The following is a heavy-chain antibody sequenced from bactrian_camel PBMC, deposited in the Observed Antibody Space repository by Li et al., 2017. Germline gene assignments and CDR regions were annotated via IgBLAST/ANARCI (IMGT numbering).Heavy chain of an antibody. V-gene: IGHV3S53*01. D-gene: IGHD1*01. Sequence: VQLVESGGGSVQAGGSLRLSCVVSGYTYSSICMGWFRQHPGKEREGVATFDSDGTTSYADSVKGRFTISRDNAKNTAYLQLDSLKTEDTAMYYCATGQMLGGVEYNYWGQGTQVTVS. CDR3: ATGQMLGGVEYNY. CDR1: GYTYSSIC. J-gene: IGHJ4*01. CDR2: FDSDGTT.